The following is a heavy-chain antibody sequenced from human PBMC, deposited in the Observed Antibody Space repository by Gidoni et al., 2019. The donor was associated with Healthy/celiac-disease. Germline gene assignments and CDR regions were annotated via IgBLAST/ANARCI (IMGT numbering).Heavy chain of an antibody. Sequence: QVQLQESGPGLVKPSETLSLTCTVSGGSISRYYWSWIRQPPGKGLEWIGYIYYSGSTNYNPSLKSRVTISVDTAKNQFSLKLSSVTAADTAVYYCARRSYYYDSSGYYYESAKGAFDIWGQGTMVTVSS. J-gene: IGHJ3*02. CDR1: GGSISRYY. CDR3: ARRSYYYDSSGYYYESAKGAFDI. CDR2: IYYSGST. D-gene: IGHD3-22*01. V-gene: IGHV4-59*08.